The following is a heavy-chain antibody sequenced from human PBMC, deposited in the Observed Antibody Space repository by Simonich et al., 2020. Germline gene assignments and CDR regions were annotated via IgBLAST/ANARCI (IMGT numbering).Heavy chain of an antibody. CDR2: IYHRGST. CDR3: RGYCSNTSCYDY. V-gene: IGHV4-38-2*01. D-gene: IGHD2-2*01. Sequence: QVQLQESGPGLVKPSETLSLTCAVSGSSISSGYYWGGVRQPPGKGLGWIGSIYHRGSTYDTPSLKSRVTISVDTSKNQFSLKLSSVTAADTAVYYCRGYCSNTSCYDYWGQGTLVTVSS. J-gene: IGHJ4*02. CDR1: GSSISSGYY.